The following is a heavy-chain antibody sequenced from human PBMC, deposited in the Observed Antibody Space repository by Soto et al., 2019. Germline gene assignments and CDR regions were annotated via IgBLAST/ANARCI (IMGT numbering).Heavy chain of an antibody. CDR1: GFTFSSYA. CDR3: AKDQHWNRGGAFDI. V-gene: IGHV3-30*18. J-gene: IGHJ3*02. D-gene: IGHD1-1*01. Sequence: GGSLRLSCAASGFTFSSYAMHWVRQAPGKGLEWVAIISYDGSYKYYADSVRGRFTISRDNSKSTLYLQMNSLRPEDTAVYYCAKDQHWNRGGAFDIWGQGTMVTVSS. CDR2: ISYDGSYK.